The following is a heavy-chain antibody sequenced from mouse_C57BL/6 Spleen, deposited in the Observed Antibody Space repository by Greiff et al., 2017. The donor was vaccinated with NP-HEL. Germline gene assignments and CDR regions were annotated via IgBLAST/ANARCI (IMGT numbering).Heavy chain of an antibody. CDR2: ISSGSSTI. CDR1: GFTFSDYG. Sequence: EVKLVESGGGLVKPGGSLKLSCAASGFTFSDYGMHWVRQAPEKGLEWVAYISSGSSTIYYADTVKGRFTISRDNAKNTLFLQMTSLRSEDTAMYYCARHYSNYDAMDYWGQGTSVTVSS. D-gene: IGHD2-5*01. CDR3: ARHYSNYDAMDY. V-gene: IGHV5-17*01. J-gene: IGHJ4*01.